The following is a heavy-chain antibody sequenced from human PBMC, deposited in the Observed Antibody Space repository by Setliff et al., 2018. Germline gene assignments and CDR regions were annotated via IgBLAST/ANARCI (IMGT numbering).Heavy chain of an antibody. Sequence: SVKVSCKASGATLSGVVFSWVRQAPGHGLEWMGRFIPVLGKPNYAPRFQGRLTITVDTSTGTSYMDLRSLRSDDTAIYYCATELRSPFWHFDLWGQGTQVTVSS. CDR3: ATELRSPFWHFDL. V-gene: IGHV1-69*04. D-gene: IGHD3-3*01. CDR2: FIPVLGKP. J-gene: IGHJ4*02. CDR1: GATLSGVV.